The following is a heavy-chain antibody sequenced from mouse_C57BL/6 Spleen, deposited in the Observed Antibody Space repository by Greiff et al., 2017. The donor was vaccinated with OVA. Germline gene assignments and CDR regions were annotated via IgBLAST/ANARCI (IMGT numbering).Heavy chain of an antibody. CDR1: GYTFTDYY. CDR3: ARALLYYDYDEGFDD. Sequence: VQLQQSGAELVRPGASVKLSCKASGYTFTDYYINWVKQRPGQGLEWIARIYPGSGNTYYNEKFKGKATLTAEKSSSTAYMQLSSLTSEDSAVYVCARALLYYDYDEGFDDWGQGTTLTVSS. J-gene: IGHJ2*01. CDR2: IYPGSGNT. D-gene: IGHD2-4*01. V-gene: IGHV1-76*01.